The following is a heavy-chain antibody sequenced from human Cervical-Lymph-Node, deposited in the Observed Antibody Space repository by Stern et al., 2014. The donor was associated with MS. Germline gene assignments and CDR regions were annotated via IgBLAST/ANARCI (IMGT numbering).Heavy chain of an antibody. V-gene: IGHV2-5*09. D-gene: IGHD2-15*01. CDR1: GFSLTTAGVG. J-gene: IGHJ5*01. CDR2: IYWGADK. Sequence: QVTLKESGPTLVKPTQTVTLNCTLSGFSLTTAGVGVGWIRQPPGKALEWLALIYWGADKLYRPSLRNRLTITKDTSKNQVVLTMTNVDPVDTATYYCAHSRVKYCRGGTCYSSLFDFWGQGTLVTVSS. CDR3: AHSRVKYCRGGTCYSSLFDF.